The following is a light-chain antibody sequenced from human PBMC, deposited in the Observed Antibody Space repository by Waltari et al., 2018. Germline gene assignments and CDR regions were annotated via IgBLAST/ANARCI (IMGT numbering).Light chain of an antibody. Sequence: ELVLTHSPATLSLSRGARATLSCRASQNIGTYLAWYQQKPGQAPRLLMYDASHRASGTPVRISGSASGTDFTLAISSLEPEDFAVYYCQHRSARPMYTFGQGTKLEIK. CDR1: QNIGTY. J-gene: IGKJ2*01. CDR3: QHRSARPMYT. V-gene: IGKV3-11*01. CDR2: DAS.